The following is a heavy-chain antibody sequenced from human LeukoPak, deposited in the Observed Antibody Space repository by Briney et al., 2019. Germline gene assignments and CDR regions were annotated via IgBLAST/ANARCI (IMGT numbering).Heavy chain of an antibody. V-gene: IGHV3-49*04. J-gene: IGHJ4*02. CDR2: IRSKAYGGTT. Sequence: GGSLRLSCTASGFTFGDYAMSWVRQAPGKGLEWVGFIRSKAYGGTTEYAASVKGRFTISRDDSKSIAYLQMNSLKTEDTAVYYCTRGGDRRPHFDYWGQGTLVTVSS. CDR3: TRGGDRRPHFDY. D-gene: IGHD2-21*01. CDR1: GFTFGDYA.